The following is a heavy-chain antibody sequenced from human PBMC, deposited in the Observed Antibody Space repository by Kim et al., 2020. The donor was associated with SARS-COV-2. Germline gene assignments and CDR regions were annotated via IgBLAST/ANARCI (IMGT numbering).Heavy chain of an antibody. CDR3: ARHTYYYGSGSYYPGGMDV. Sequence: ESLKISCKGSGYSFTSYWIGWVRRMPGKGLEWMGIIYPGDSDTRYSPSFQGQVTISADKSISTAYLQWSSLKASDTAMYYCARHTYYYGSGSYYPGGMDVWGQGTTVTVSS. J-gene: IGHJ6*02. V-gene: IGHV5-51*01. D-gene: IGHD3-10*01. CDR2: IYPGDSDT. CDR1: GYSFTSYW.